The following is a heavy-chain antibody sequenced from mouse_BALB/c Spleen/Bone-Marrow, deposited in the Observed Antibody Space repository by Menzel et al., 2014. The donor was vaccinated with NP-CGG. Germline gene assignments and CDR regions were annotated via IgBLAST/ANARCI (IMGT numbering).Heavy chain of an antibody. V-gene: IGHV1-14*01. J-gene: IGHJ2*01. CDR3: XXXGRIAEALGY. Sequence: XQESGPELVKPGASVKMSCKASGYTFTSYVMHWVKQKPGQGLEWIGYVNPYNDGTKYNEKFKGKATLTSDKSSSSAYMELSSLTSEXXAFXXCXXXGRIAEALGYWGQGTTLTVSS. CDR2: VNPYNDGT. CDR1: GYTFTSYV.